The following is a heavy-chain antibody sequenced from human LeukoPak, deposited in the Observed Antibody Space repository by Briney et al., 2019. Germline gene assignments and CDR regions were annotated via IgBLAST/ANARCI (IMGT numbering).Heavy chain of an antibody. CDR3: ARFGSSFGRYNWFDP. J-gene: IGHJ5*02. CDR2: IYYSGST. V-gene: IGHV4-39*01. Sequence: SETLYLTCTVSGGSISSSSYYWGWIRQPPGKGLEWIGSIYYSGSTYYNPSLKSRVTISVDTSKNQFSLKLSSVTAADTAVYYCARFGSSFGRYNWFDPWGQGTLVTVSS. D-gene: IGHD6-13*01. CDR1: GGSISSSSYY.